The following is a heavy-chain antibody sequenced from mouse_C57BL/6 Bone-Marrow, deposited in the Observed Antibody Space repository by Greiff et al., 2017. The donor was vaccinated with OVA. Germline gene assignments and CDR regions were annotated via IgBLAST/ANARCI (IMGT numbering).Heavy chain of an antibody. CDR2: ISSGSSTI. CDR1: GFTFSDYG. D-gene: IGHD2-4*01. J-gene: IGHJ2*01. Sequence: DVMLVESGGGLVKPGGSLKLSCAASGFTFSDYGMHWVRQAPEKGLEWVAYISSGSSTIYYADTVKGRFTISRDNAKNTLFLQKTSVRSEDTAMYYCARDDYYFDYWGKGTTLTVSS. V-gene: IGHV5-17*01. CDR3: ARDDYYFDY.